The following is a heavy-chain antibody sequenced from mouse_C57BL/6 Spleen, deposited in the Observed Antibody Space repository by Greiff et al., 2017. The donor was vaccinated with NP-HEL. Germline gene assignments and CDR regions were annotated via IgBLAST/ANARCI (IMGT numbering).Heavy chain of an antibody. CDR2: ISYDGSN. D-gene: IGHD3-1*01. CDR1: GYSITSGYY. Sequence: DVQLQESGPGLVKPSQSLSLTCSVTGYSITSGYYWNWIRQFPGNKLEWMGYISYDGSNNYNPSLKNRISITRDTSKNQFFLKLNSVTTEDTATYYCAREKAREIKGNGGYFDVWGTGTTVTVSS. J-gene: IGHJ1*03. CDR3: AREKAREIKGNGGYFDV. V-gene: IGHV3-6*01.